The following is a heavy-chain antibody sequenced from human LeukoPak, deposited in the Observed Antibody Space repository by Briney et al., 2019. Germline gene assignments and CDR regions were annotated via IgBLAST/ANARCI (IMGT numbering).Heavy chain of an antibody. Sequence: SETLSLTCTVSGDSISSGDYYWSWIRQPAGKGLEWIGRISSSGSTNYNPSLKSRVTISVDTSKNQFSLKLSSVTAADTAVYYCARQNGVGLFSLPGGQGILVTVSS. CDR2: ISSSGST. D-gene: IGHD2-8*01. CDR1: GDSISSGDYY. CDR3: ARQNGVGLFSLP. V-gene: IGHV4-61*02. J-gene: IGHJ4*02.